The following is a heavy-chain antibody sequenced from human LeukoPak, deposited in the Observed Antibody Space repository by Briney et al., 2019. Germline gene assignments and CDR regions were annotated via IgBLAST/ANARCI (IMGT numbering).Heavy chain of an antibody. CDR2: INPNSGGT. Sequence: GASVKVSCKASGYTFTGYYMHWVRQAPGQRLEWMGRINPNSGGTNYAQKFQGRVTMTRDTSISTAYMELSRLRSDDTAVYYCARGPRVGVSSDFDIWGQGTMVTVSS. CDR1: GYTFTGYY. D-gene: IGHD1-26*01. CDR3: ARGPRVGVSSDFDI. V-gene: IGHV1-2*06. J-gene: IGHJ3*02.